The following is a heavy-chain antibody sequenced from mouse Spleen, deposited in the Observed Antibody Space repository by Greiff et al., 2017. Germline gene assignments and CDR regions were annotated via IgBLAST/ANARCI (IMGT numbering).Heavy chain of an antibody. CDR3: ARGGDYGAWFAY. CDR2: IYPRSGNT. V-gene: IGHV1-81*01. J-gene: IGHJ3*01. CDR1: GYTFTSYG. Sequence: VQLQESGAELARPGASVKLSCKASGYTFTSYGISWVKQRTGQGLEWIGEIYPRSGNTYYNEKFKGKATLTADKSSSTAYMGLRSLTSEDSAVYFCARGGDYGAWFAYWGQGTLVTVSA. D-gene: IGHD2-13*01.